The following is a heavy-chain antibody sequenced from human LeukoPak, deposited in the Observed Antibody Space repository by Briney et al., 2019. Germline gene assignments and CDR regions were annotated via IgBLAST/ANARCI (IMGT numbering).Heavy chain of an antibody. CDR3: ARGGTTGTTTLWYYYYYMDV. V-gene: IGHV4-59*01. D-gene: IGHD1-1*01. CDR2: IYYSGST. CDR1: GGSISSYY. Sequence: SETLSLTCTVSGGSISSYYWSWIRQPPGKGLEWIGYIYYSGSTNYNPSLKSRVTISVDTPKNQFSLKLSSVTAADTAVYYCARGGTTGTTTLWYYYYYMDVWGKGTTVTVSS. J-gene: IGHJ6*03.